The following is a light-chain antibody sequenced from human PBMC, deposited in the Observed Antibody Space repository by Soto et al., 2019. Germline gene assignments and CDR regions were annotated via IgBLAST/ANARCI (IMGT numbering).Light chain of an antibody. CDR1: SSNIGAGYD. CDR2: GSS. J-gene: IGLJ1*01. CDR3: QSYDSSLSVLYV. Sequence: QSVLTQPPSVSGAPGQRVSISCPGSSSNIGAGYDVHWFQQLPGTAPQLLIYGSSNRPSGVPDRFSGSKSGTSASLAITGLQAEDEADYYCQSYDSSLSVLYVFGTGTKLTVL. V-gene: IGLV1-40*01.